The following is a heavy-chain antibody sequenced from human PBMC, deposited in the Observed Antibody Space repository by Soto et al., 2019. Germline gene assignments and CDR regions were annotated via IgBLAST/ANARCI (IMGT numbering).Heavy chain of an antibody. CDR3: ARGGHVVVVTAALDY. CDR2: VNPSGGHT. J-gene: IGHJ4*02. D-gene: IGHD2-21*02. V-gene: IGHV1-46*01. CDR1: GDTFTDYY. Sequence: QVQLMQSGAEVKKPGASVKVSCKASGDTFTDYYIHWVRQAPGQGLEWMGTVNPSGGHTTYAQHFLGRVTMTRDTSTSTLYMELTSLTSGDTAIYDCARGGHVVVVTAALDYWGQGTLVTVSS.